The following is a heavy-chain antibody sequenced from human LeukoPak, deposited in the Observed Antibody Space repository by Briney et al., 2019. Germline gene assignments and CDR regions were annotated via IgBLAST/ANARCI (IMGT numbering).Heavy chain of an antibody. CDR2: INHSGST. D-gene: IGHD6-6*01. Sequence: SETLSLTCAVYGGSFSGYYWSWIRQPPGKGLEWIGEINHSGSTNYNPSLKSRVTISVDTSKNQFSLKLSSVTAADTAVYYCARRLAARVDYWGQGTLVTVSS. CDR1: GGSFSGYY. V-gene: IGHV4-34*01. CDR3: ARRLAARVDY. J-gene: IGHJ4*02.